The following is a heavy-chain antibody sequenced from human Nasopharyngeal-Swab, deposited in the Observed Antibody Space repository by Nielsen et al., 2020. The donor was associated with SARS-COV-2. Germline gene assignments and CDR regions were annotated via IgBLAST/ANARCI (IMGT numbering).Heavy chain of an antibody. CDR2: VTSDGSGA. CDR3: SRFSVTTAGDY. CDR1: GSTFRNYW. J-gene: IGHJ4*02. V-gene: IGHV3-74*01. D-gene: IGHD4-17*01. Sequence: GESLKISCVASGSTFRNYWMHWVRQAPGKGLEWVSRVTSDGSGADYADSLRGRFTISRDNARDTLYLQMNSLRAEDTAVYYCSRFSVTTAGDYWGQGTLVTVSS.